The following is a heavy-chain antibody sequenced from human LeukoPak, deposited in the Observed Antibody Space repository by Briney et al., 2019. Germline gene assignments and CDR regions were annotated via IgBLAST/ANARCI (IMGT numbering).Heavy chain of an antibody. J-gene: IGHJ6*03. CDR1: GYSISNNYY. V-gene: IGHV4-38-2*01. CDR3: ARQHDSYYYYYIDV. Sequence: PSETLSLTCAVSGYSISNNYYWVWTRQPPGRGLEWIGSLYHSDSAYYNTSLRSRVSMSVDTSKNQFSLTLSFVTAADTAVYYCARQHDSYYYYYIDVWGSGTTVTVSS. CDR2: LYHSDSA.